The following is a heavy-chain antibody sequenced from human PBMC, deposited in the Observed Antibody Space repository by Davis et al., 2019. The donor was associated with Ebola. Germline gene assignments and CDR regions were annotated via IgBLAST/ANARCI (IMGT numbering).Heavy chain of an antibody. CDR2: INPHNGKT. V-gene: IGHV1-18*04. CDR3: AGEDEAAGIAVAGPPDY. J-gene: IGHJ4*02. D-gene: IGHD6-19*01. Sequence: SVTVSRKSSRYTFSNYGINWVRQAPGQGLAWMGWINPHNGKTNYAQNLQGRATMPTDTSTSTPHMEVGSLKSEDTAVYYCAGEDEAAGIAVAGPPDYWGQGTLVTVSS. CDR1: RYTFSNYG.